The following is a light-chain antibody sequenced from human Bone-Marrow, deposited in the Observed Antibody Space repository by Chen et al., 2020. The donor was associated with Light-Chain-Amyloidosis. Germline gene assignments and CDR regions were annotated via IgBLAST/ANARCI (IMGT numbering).Light chain of an antibody. J-gene: IGKJ1*01. CDR1: QRISSY. Sequence: IQLPQSHSSLFSSVAYRVTITCRASQRISSYLNWYQQKPGKAPKLLIHTASTLQSGVPSRFSGSGSGTDFTHTISSLQPEDFASYYCQQSYSDPWAFGHGTKVEI. CDR3: QQSYSDPWA. CDR2: TAS. V-gene: IGKV1-39*01.